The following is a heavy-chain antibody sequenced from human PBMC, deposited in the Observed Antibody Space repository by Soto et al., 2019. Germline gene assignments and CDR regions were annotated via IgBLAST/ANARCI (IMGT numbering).Heavy chain of an antibody. Sequence: SVKVSCKASGGTFSSYAISWVRQAPGQGLEWMGGIIPIFGTANYAQKFQGRVTITADKSTSTAYMELSSLRSEDTAVYYCARGGHSSGWKNWFDPWGQGTLVTVSS. CDR2: IIPIFGTA. D-gene: IGHD6-19*01. V-gene: IGHV1-69*06. CDR1: GGTFSSYA. J-gene: IGHJ5*02. CDR3: ARGGHSSGWKNWFDP.